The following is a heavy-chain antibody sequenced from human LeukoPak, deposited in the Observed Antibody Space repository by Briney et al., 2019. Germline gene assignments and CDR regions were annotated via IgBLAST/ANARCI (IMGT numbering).Heavy chain of an antibody. CDR1: GGSINNNH. V-gene: IGHV4-59*13. CDR2: VSYSGYT. D-gene: IGHD6-25*01. Sequence: SETLSLTCTVSGGSINNNHWTWIRKPPGKGLEWIGFVSYSGYTEYNPSLNSRLTISTYTSNNRCSLRLRSVAAADTAVYYCAKLSHIAAAGAYAYHALDVWGQGTTVTVSS. J-gene: IGHJ6*02. CDR3: AKLSHIAAAGAYAYHALDV.